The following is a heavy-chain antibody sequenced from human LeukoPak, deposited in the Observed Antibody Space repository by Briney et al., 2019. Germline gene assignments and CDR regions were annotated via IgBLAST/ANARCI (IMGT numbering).Heavy chain of an antibody. J-gene: IGHJ4*02. CDR2: ISADSGGT. CDR1: GYSFSNYA. D-gene: IGHD6-13*01. V-gene: IGHV1-2*02. CDR3: ARGEGSSIDY. Sequence: ASVKVSCKASGYSFSNYAMHWVRQAPGQRLEWMGWISADSGGTNYAQKFQGRVTMTIDTSISTAYLELTRLTSDDTAVYYCARGEGSSIDYWGQGTLVTVSS.